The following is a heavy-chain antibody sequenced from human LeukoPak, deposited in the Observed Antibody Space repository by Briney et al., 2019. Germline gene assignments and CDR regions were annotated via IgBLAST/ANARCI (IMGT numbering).Heavy chain of an antibody. V-gene: IGHV3-30*02. CDR2: VWDDGSDK. D-gene: IGHD4-17*01. CDR1: GFTFSSYG. J-gene: IGHJ4*02. Sequence: GGSLRLSCAASGFTFSSYGMHWVRQGPGKGLEWVAIVWDDGSDKYYTDSVKGRFTISRDNSKNTLYLQMNSLRAEDTAVYYCAKDNGWDYGDYDYWGQGTLVTVSS. CDR3: AKDNGWDYGDYDY.